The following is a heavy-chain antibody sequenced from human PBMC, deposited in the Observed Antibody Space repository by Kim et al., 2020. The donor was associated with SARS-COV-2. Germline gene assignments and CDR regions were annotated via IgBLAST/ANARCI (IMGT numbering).Heavy chain of an antibody. CDR2: IYHSGGT. Sequence: SETLSLTCVVSGGSISSSNWWCGFLQPPGKGLVWMGEIYHSGGTNYNPSLKSRVAILVDKSNNQFSLKLRSFTAADTAALYCSRCPSRGWVSTYVDYW. V-gene: IGHV4-4*02. CDR1: GGSISSSNW. CDR3: SRCPSRGWVSTYVDY. D-gene: IGHD1-26*01. J-gene: IGHJ4*01.